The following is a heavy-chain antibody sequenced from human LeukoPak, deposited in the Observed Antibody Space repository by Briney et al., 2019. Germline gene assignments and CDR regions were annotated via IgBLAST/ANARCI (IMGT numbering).Heavy chain of an antibody. Sequence: GGSLRLSCVASGFIFTDYWMHWVRLVPAKGLVGVARINLDGTTTRCVDSVRGRFTISRDNADNTLYLQMNSLRVEDTAVYFCVRDRGTNRNWFDPWGPGTQVTVSS. CDR3: VRDRGTNRNWFDP. V-gene: IGHV3-74*01. CDR1: GFIFTDYW. CDR2: INLDGTTT. D-gene: IGHD1-7*01. J-gene: IGHJ5*02.